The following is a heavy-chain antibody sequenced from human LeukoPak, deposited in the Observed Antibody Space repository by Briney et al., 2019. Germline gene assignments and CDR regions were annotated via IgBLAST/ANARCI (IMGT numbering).Heavy chain of an antibody. CDR2: ISGDGGST. CDR3: AKGDGYNYYFDY. D-gene: IGHD5-24*01. J-gene: IGHJ4*02. V-gene: IGHV3-43*02. Sequence: GGSLRLSCAASGFTFDDYAMHWVRQAPGKGLEWVSLISGDGGSTYYADSVKGRFTISRDNSKNSLYLQMNSLRTEDTAVYYCAKGDGYNYYFDYWGQRTLVTVSS. CDR1: GFTFDDYA.